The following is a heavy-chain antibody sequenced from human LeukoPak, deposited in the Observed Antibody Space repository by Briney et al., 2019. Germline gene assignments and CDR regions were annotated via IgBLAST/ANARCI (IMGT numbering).Heavy chain of an antibody. CDR2: IKQDGSEK. CDR1: GFTFSSYS. D-gene: IGHD1-26*01. Sequence: GGSLRLSCAASGFTFSSYSMNWVRQAPGKGLEWVANIKQDGSEKYYVDSVKGRFTISRDNAKNSLYLQMNSLRAEDTAVYYCARTSPGWWELTYFDYWGQGTLVTVSS. CDR3: ARTSPGWWELTYFDY. V-gene: IGHV3-7*01. J-gene: IGHJ4*02.